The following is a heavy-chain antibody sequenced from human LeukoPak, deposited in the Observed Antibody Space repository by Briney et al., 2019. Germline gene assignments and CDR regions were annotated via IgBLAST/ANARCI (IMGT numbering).Heavy chain of an antibody. J-gene: IGHJ5*02. CDR3: ARDRGTKGFWFDP. CDR1: GGSISSSSHY. V-gene: IGHV4-39*07. CDR2: INYSGST. D-gene: IGHD3-10*01. Sequence: PSETLSLTCTVSGGSISSSSHYWGWIRQSPGKGLEWIGSINYSGSTYYNPSLKSRITISVETSKNQFSLKLSSVTAADTAVYYCARDRGTKGFWFDPWGQGTLVTVSS.